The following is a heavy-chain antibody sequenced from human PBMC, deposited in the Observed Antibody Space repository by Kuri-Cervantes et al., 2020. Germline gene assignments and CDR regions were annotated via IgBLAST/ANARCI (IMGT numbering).Heavy chain of an antibody. Sequence: GGSLRLSCAASGFTFSDYYMSWIRQAPGKGLEWVSYISSSGSTIYYADSVKGRFTISRDNSKNTLYLQMNSLRAEDTAVYYCAKLLGYYDSSGYYSRYYYYGMDVWGQGTTVTVSS. D-gene: IGHD3-22*01. CDR2: ISSSGSTI. CDR3: AKLLGYYDSSGYYSRYYYYGMDV. J-gene: IGHJ6*02. CDR1: GFTFSDYY. V-gene: IGHV3-11*01.